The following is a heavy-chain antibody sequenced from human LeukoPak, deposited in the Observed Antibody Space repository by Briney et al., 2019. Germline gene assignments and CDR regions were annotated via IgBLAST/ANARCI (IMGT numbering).Heavy chain of an antibody. J-gene: IGHJ5*02. Sequence: SETLSLTCTVSGGSISSYYLSWIRQPPGKGLEWIGYIYYSGSTNYNPALKSRGTISVDTSKNQFSLKLRSVTAADTAVYYCARGSSFDPWGQGTLVTVSS. CDR1: GGSISSYY. CDR2: IYYSGST. V-gene: IGHV4-59*01. CDR3: ARGSSFDP.